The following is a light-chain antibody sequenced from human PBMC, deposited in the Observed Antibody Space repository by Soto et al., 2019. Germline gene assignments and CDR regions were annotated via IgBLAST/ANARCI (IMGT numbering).Light chain of an antibody. V-gene: IGKV1-33*01. CDR2: DAS. Sequence: GDRVTITCQATQDISKYLNWYQKKPGKAPKLLIYDASSLETGVPSRLSGSGCGTDFTLTISSMQNEDIATYYCQQYDNLPLTFGGGTQVDIK. J-gene: IGKJ4*01. CDR3: QQYDNLPLT. CDR1: QDISKY.